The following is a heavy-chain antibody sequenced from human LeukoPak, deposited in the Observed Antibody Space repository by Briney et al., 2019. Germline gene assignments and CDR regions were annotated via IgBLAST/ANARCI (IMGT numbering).Heavy chain of an antibody. D-gene: IGHD2/OR15-2a*01. J-gene: IGHJ4*02. CDR1: GNYW. Sequence: GGSLRLSCAASGNYWMHWVRQAPGKGLVWVSHINSDGSWTSYADSVKGRFTISKDNAKNTVYLQMNSLRAEDTAVYYCVSFYETYWGRGTLVTVSS. CDR2: INSDGSWT. CDR3: VSFYETY. V-gene: IGHV3-74*01.